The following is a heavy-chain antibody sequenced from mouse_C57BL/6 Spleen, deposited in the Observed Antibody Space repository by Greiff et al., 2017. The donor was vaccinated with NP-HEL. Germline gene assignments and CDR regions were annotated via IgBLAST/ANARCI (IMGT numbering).Heavy chain of an antibody. CDR1: GYTFTSYW. Sequence: QVQLQQPGAELVKPGASVKMSCKASGYTFTSYWITWVKQRPGHGLEWIGDIYPGSGSTNYNEKFKSKATLTVDTSSSTAYMQLSSLTSEDSAVYYCARSLYYYGSSWYFDVWGTGTTVTVSS. V-gene: IGHV1-55*01. CDR2: IYPGSGST. J-gene: IGHJ1*03. D-gene: IGHD1-1*01. CDR3: ARSLYYYGSSWYFDV.